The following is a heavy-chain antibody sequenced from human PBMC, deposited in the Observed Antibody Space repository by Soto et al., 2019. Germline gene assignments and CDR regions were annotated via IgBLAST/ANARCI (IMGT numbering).Heavy chain of an antibody. CDR3: ARVPLVGVRGYYFDY. J-gene: IGHJ4*02. CDR1: GFTVSSNY. D-gene: IGHD1-26*01. V-gene: IGHV3-53*01. Sequence: GGSLRLSCAASGFTVSSNYMSWVRQAPGKGLEWVSVIYSGGSTYYADSVKGRFTISRDNSKNTLYLQMNTLRAEDTAVYYCARVPLVGVRGYYFDYWGQGTLVTVSS. CDR2: IYSGGST.